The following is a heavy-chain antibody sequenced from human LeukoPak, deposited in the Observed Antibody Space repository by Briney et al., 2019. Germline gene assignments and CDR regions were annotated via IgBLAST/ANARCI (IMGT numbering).Heavy chain of an antibody. V-gene: IGHV3-9*01. CDR3: AKGTYSSGWQDAFDI. CDR1: GFMFDDHA. Sequence: PGRSLRLSCAAYGFMFDDHAMHWVRQAPGKGLEWVSGIGWNTGSFDYVDSVKGRFTVSRDNVKKSLYLQMNSLRAEDTAVYYCAKGTYSSGWQDAFDIWGQGTMVTVSS. CDR2: IGWNTGSF. J-gene: IGHJ3*02. D-gene: IGHD6-19*01.